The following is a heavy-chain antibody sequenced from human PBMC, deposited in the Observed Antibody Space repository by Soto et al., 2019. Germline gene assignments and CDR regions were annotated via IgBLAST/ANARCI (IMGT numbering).Heavy chain of an antibody. J-gene: IGHJ5*01. CDR3: ARETSVRGVIITSSPWFDP. D-gene: IGHD3-10*01. CDR1: GGTFSSYG. V-gene: IGHV1-69*13. CDR2: IIPMFGRT. Sequence: SVKVSCKASGGTFSSYGINWVRQAPGQGLEWIGGIIPMFGRTNYAQKFQDRVAITADESTITAYMELSSLRSEDTAFYYCARETSVRGVIITSSPWFDPWGQGTLVTVSS.